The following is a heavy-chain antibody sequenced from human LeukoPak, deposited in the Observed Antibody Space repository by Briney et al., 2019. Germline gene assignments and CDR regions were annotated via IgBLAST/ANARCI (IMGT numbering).Heavy chain of an antibody. D-gene: IGHD6-19*01. Sequence: GRSLRLSCAASGFAFSSYGMHWVRQAPGKGLEWVAVISYDGSNKYYADSVKGRFTISRDNSKNTLYLQMNSLRAEDTAVYYCAKGVRAQWLGRGTPFDYWGQGTLVTVSS. J-gene: IGHJ4*02. CDR2: ISYDGSNK. V-gene: IGHV3-30*18. CDR3: AKGVRAQWLGRGTPFDY. CDR1: GFAFSSYG.